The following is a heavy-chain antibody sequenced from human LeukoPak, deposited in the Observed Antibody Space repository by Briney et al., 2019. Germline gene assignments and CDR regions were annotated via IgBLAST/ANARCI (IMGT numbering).Heavy chain of an antibody. D-gene: IGHD5-12*01. J-gene: IGHJ4*02. CDR1: DGSLSSRNYY. CDR3: ARGHRGVFTDPINY. Sequence: SETLSLSCTVSDGSLSSRNYYWGWIRQPPGKGLEWIGSIDYNGDTYYNPSLASRVTMSEDTSKNQFSLKLNSVTAEDTAVYYCARGHRGVFTDPINYWAQGTLVTVSS. CDR2: IDYNGDT. V-gene: IGHV4-39*01.